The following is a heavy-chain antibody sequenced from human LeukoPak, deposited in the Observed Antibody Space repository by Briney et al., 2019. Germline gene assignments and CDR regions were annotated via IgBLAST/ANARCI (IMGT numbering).Heavy chain of an antibody. D-gene: IGHD1-26*01. CDR3: AREGHSGSYYYFDY. CDR2: ISSSGSTI. V-gene: IGHV3-11*01. CDR1: GFIFSTHA. J-gene: IGHJ4*02. Sequence: GGSLRLSCVASGFIFSTHAMSWIRQAPGKGLEWVSYISSSGSTIYYADSVKGRFTISRDNAKNSLYLQLNSLRAEDTAVYYCAREGHSGSYYYFDYWGQGTLVTVSS.